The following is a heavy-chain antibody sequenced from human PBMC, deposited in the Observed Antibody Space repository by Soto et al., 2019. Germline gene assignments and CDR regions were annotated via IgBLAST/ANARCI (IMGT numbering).Heavy chain of an antibody. CDR2: ISGSGGST. D-gene: IGHD3-9*01. J-gene: IGHJ6*03. V-gene: IGHV3-23*01. CDR3: AKAAYDILTGYYSYYYYYMDV. Sequence: GGSLRLSCAASGFTFSSYAMSWVRQAPGKGLEWVSAISGSGGSTYYADSVKGRFTISRDNSKNTLYLQMNSLRAEDTAVYYCAKAAYDILTGYYSYYYYYMDVWGKETTVTVSS. CDR1: GFTFSSYA.